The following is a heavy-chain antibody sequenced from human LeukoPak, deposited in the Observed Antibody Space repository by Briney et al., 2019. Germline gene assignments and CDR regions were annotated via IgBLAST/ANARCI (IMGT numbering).Heavy chain of an antibody. D-gene: IGHD3-22*01. CDR3: ARIYDSSGYYYEH. J-gene: IGHJ1*01. CDR2: IYPGDSDT. CDR1: GYSFTSYW. V-gene: IGHV5-51*01. Sequence: GESLQISCKGSGYSFTSYWIGWVRQMPGKGLEWMGIIYPGDSDTRYSPSFQGQVTISADKSISTAYLQWSSLKASDTAMYYCARIYDSSGYYYEHWGQGTLVTVSS.